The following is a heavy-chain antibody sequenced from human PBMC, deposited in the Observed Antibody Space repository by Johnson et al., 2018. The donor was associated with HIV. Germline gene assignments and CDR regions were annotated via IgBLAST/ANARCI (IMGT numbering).Heavy chain of an antibody. CDR1: GFSFSSYA. Sequence: QVQLVESGGGVVQPGRSLRLSCAASGFSFSSYAMHWVRQAPGKGLEWVALISYDGRNKYYADSVKGRFTISRDNSKNTLYLQMNSLRAEDTAVYYCARGGNARGAFYIWGQGTMVTVSS. D-gene: IGHD4-23*01. CDR3: ARGGNARGAFYI. V-gene: IGHV3-30-3*01. J-gene: IGHJ3*02. CDR2: ISYDGRNK.